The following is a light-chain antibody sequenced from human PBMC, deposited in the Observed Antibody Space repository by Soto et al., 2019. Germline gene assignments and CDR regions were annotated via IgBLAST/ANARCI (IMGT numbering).Light chain of an antibody. V-gene: IGKV3D-15*01. CDR3: QQYYSPPYT. J-gene: IGKJ2*01. CDR2: TAS. CDR1: QGVNID. Sequence: EIVLTQSPATLSVSPGERATLSCRASQGVNIDLVWYQQKPGQAPRLLMFTASARATGIPARFTGGGSETDFTLTISSPQPEDSAVYYCQQYYSPPYTFGQGTKLEIK.